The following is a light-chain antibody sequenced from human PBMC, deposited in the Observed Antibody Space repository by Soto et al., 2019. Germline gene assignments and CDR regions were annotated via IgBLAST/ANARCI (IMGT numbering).Light chain of an antibody. CDR1: SSDVGGYNS. CDR2: NVS. J-gene: IGLJ1*01. CDR3: SSYTSSNTYV. V-gene: IGLV2-14*03. Sequence: QSVLTQPASVSGSPGQSIAISCTGTSSDVGGYNSVSWYQQHTGKAPKLMIYNVSNRPAGVSDRFSGSKSGNTASLTISGLQAEDEADYYCSSYTSSNTYVFGTGTKVTVL.